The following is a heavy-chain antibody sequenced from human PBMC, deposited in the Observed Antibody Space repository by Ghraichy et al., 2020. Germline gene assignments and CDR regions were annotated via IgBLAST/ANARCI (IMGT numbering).Heavy chain of an antibody. V-gene: IGHV4-61*01. Sequence: SETLSLTCTVSGASVNSDFYYWSWIRQPPGKGLEWIGYINDNGNTNYNPSLKSRVTISRDTSKNQVSLRLTSVTAADTALYYCARQPTSLGSYGGRHDYWGQGILVTVSS. D-gene: IGHD1-26*01. CDR3: ARQPTSLGSYGGRHDY. J-gene: IGHJ4*02. CDR2: INDNGNT. CDR1: GASVNSDFYY.